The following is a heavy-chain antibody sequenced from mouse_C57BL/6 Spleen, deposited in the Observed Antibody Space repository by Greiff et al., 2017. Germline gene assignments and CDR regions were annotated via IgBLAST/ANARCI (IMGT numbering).Heavy chain of an antibody. J-gene: IGHJ2*01. CDR2: ISDGGSYT. CDR3: AREDITTVVGRGFDY. Sequence: EVKVEESGGGLVKPGGSLKLSCAASGFTFSSYAMSWVRQTPEKRLEWVATISDGGSYTYYPDNVKGRFTISRDNAKNNLYLQMSHLKSEDTAMYYCAREDITTVVGRGFDYWGQGTTLTVSS. V-gene: IGHV5-4*01. D-gene: IGHD1-1*01. CDR1: GFTFSSYA.